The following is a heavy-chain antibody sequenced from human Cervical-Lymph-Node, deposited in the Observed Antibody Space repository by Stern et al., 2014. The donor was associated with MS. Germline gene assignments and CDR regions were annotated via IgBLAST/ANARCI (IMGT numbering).Heavy chain of an antibody. Sequence: QVQLGQSGAEVKKPWASVKVSCNASDSTFTSHTFTWVRQAPGPGLEWVGWISAYNGNTNYAQRLKGRVNLTTDTSTRTAYMELRSLRSDDSAVYFCAISGSPHCHYSGDVWGQGTTVTVSS. J-gene: IGHJ6*02. CDR2: ISAYNGNT. D-gene: IGHD5-12*01. V-gene: IGHV1-18*04. CDR3: AISGSPHCHYSGDV. CDR1: DSTFTSHT.